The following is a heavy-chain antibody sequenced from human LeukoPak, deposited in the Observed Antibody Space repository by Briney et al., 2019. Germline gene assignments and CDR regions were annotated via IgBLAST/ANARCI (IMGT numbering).Heavy chain of an antibody. V-gene: IGHV3-30*18. CDR2: ISYDGSNK. D-gene: IGHD1-26*01. J-gene: IGHJ3*02. CDR1: GFTFSSYV. CDR3: ANPSGTYGPGVFDI. Sequence: GGSLRLSCAASGFTFSSYVMHWVRQAPGKGLEWVALISYDGSNKYFADSVKGRFTISRDSSENKLYLQMNSLRPEDTAVYYCANPSGTYGPGVFDIWGQGTMVTVSS.